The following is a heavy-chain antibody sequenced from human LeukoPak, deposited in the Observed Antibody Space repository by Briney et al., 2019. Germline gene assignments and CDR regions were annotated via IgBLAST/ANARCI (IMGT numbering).Heavy chain of an antibody. Sequence: GGSLRLSCATSGFTFSSNGVHWARQAPGKGLEWVAFMRCDGSHEEYAESVKGRFAISRDNFKNTVHLQMNSLRFEATAVYYCAKAFGSGSYIIDPWGRGTLVTVSS. CDR2: MRCDGSHE. CDR1: GFTFSSNG. V-gene: IGHV3-30*02. J-gene: IGHJ5*02. D-gene: IGHD3-10*01. CDR3: AKAFGSGSYIIDP.